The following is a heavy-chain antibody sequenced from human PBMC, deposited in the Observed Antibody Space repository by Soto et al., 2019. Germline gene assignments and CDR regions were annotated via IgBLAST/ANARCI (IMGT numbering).Heavy chain of an antibody. CDR1: GGSISSYY. CDR3: ARTYDSSGYYRAYFDY. CDR2: IYYSGST. Sequence: QVQLQESGPGLVKPSETLSLTCTVSGGSISSYYWSWIRQPPGKGLEWIGYIYYSGSTNYNPSLKSRVTISVDTSKNQFSLKLSSVTAADTAVYYCARTYDSSGYYRAYFDYWGQGTLVTVSS. J-gene: IGHJ4*02. V-gene: IGHV4-59*01. D-gene: IGHD3-22*01.